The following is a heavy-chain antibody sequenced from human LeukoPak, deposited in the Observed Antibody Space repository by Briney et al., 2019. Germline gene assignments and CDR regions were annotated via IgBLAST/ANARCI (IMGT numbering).Heavy chain of an antibody. V-gene: IGHV3-53*01. D-gene: IGHD3-16*01. CDR2: MYVGGRT. J-gene: IGHJ2*01. CDR3: AREGHLGKYFDL. Sequence: PGGSLRLSCAASGFTVSSNYMSWVRQAPGKGLDWVSVMYVGGRTFYADSVQGRFTISRDNSKNTLYLQMNSLRVEDTAVYYCAREGHLGKYFDLWGRGTQVTVSS. CDR1: GFTVSSNY.